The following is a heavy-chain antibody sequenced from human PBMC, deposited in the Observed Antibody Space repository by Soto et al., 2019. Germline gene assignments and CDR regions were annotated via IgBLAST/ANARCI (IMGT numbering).Heavy chain of an antibody. V-gene: IGHV1-18*04. Sequence: QLQLVQSGAAAKKPGASVKVSCKASGYTFGTSTISWLRQAPGKGLEWMGWIKAYSGNTNYAPKLQGRVTMTTDTPTSTAYMELRSLTTDDTATYYGAIADYGDDDYWGQGTLVPVSS. D-gene: IGHD4-17*01. J-gene: IGHJ4*02. CDR1: GYTFGTST. CDR2: IKAYSGNT. CDR3: AIADYGDDDY.